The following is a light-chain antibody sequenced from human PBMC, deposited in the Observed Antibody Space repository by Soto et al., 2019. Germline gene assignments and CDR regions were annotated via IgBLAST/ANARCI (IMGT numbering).Light chain of an antibody. CDR3: QQYNSYSMT. J-gene: IGKJ4*01. CDR2: DTS. V-gene: IGKV1-5*01. CDR1: HCLSSY. Sequence: GHRVPITCLASHCLSSYLAWYQQKPGMAPRLLIYDTSTWADGVPSRFSGSGSGTDFTLTVSSLQPDDSATYYCQQYNSYSMTFGGGTKVDI.